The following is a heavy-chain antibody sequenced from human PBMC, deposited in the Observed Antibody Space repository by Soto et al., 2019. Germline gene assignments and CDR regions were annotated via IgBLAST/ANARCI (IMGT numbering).Heavy chain of an antibody. CDR3: ARNYYGSGMGYYYYGMDV. J-gene: IGHJ6*02. D-gene: IGHD3-10*01. Sequence: QVQLVQSGAEVKKPGASVKVSCKASGYTFTSYDINWVRQATGQGLEWLGWMNPNSGNTDYAQRFQGRVTMTRNTPIGTAYMELSSLRSEDTAVYYCARNYYGSGMGYYYYGMDVWGQGTTVTVSS. CDR2: MNPNSGNT. V-gene: IGHV1-8*01. CDR1: GYTFTSYD.